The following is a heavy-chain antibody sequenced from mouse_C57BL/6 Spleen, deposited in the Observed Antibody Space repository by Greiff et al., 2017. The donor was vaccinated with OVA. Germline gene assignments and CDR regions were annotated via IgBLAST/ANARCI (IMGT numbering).Heavy chain of an antibody. Sequence: VQLQQSGAELVKPGASVKLSCKASGYTFTSYWMQWVKQRPGQGLEWIGEIDPSDSYTNYNQKFKGKATLTVDTSSSTAYMQLNSLTSEDSAVYYCARRATGYWGQGTSVTVSS. D-gene: IGHD3-1*01. CDR1: GYTFTSYW. CDR2: IDPSDSYT. V-gene: IGHV1-50*01. J-gene: IGHJ4*01. CDR3: ARRATGY.